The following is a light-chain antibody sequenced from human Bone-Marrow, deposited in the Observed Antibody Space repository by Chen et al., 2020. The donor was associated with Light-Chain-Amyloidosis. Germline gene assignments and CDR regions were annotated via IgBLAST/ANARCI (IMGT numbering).Light chain of an antibody. V-gene: IGLV3-25*03. Sequence: SYELTQPPSVSVSPGQTARITCSGDDLPTKYAYWYQQKPGQAPVLVIHRDTERPSGISERFSGSSAGTTDTLTISGVQAEDEDDYHCQSADSSGTYEVIFGGGTKLTVL. CDR1: DLPTKY. J-gene: IGLJ2*01. CDR3: QSADSSGTYEVI. CDR2: RDT.